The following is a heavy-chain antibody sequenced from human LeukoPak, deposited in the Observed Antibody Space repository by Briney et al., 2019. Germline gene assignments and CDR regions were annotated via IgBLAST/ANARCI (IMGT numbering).Heavy chain of an antibody. CDR2: ISSNGIST. V-gene: IGHV3-64D*09. Sequence: QSGGSLRLSCAASGFTFSSYAMSWVRQAPGKGLEYVSTISSNGISTYYADSVRGRFTISRDNSKNTLSLQMSSLRAEDTAVYYCVKSLFDHYCYAMDVWGQGTTVTVSS. CDR3: VKSLFDHYCYAMDV. J-gene: IGHJ6*02. CDR1: GFTFSSYA. D-gene: IGHD3-9*01.